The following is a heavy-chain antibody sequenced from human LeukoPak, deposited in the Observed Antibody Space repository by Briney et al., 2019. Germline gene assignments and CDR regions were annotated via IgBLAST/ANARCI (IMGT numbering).Heavy chain of an antibody. CDR2: IYYSGST. D-gene: IGHD3-10*01. V-gene: IGHV4-59*01. Sequence: PSETLSLTCTVSGGSISSYYWSWIRRPPGKGLEWIGYIYYSGSTNYNPSLKSRVTISVDTSKNQFSLKLSSVTAADTAVYYCARTSHVWFGELSLFDYWGQGTLVTVSS. J-gene: IGHJ4*02. CDR3: ARTSHVWFGELSLFDY. CDR1: GGSISSYY.